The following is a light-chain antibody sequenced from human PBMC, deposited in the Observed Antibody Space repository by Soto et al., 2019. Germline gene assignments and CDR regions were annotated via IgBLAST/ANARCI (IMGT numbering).Light chain of an antibody. CDR3: QQYVRSPPSWT. Sequence: ETVLTQSPGTLSLSPGERATLSCRASQSVSSSYLAWYQQKPGQAPRLLIYDASSMATGIPDRFSGSGSGTDFSLTSSRLEPDDVAVYYCQQYVRSPPSWTFGQGTKVEIK. CDR1: QSVSSSY. V-gene: IGKV3-20*01. CDR2: DAS. J-gene: IGKJ1*01.